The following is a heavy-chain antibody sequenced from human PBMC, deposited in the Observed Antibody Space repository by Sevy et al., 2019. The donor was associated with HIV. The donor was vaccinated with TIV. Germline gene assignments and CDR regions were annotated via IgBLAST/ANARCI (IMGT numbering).Heavy chain of an antibody. CDR2: IYSGGST. D-gene: IGHD3-10*01. Sequence: GGSLRLSCAASGFTVSSNYMSWVRQAPGKGLEWVSVIYSGGSTYYADSVKGRFTISRDNSKNTLYLQMNSLRAEDTAVCYCARAPWYYYGSGSYYYGMDVWGQGTTVTVSS. CDR3: ARAPWYYYGSGSYYYGMDV. V-gene: IGHV3-53*01. CDR1: GFTVSSNY. J-gene: IGHJ6*02.